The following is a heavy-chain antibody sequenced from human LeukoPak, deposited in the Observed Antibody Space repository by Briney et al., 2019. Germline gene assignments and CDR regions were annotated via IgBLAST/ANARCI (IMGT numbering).Heavy chain of an antibody. V-gene: IGHV3-7*01. CDR2: ISQDANER. J-gene: IGHJ4*02. CDR3: ARAPGIAAAGTQTQFDY. D-gene: IGHD6-13*01. CDR1: GLSFGNYW. Sequence: GGSLRLSCAVSGLSFGNYWMSWVRQAPGKGLEWVANISQDANERYYVDSVRGRYTISRDNAKNSLYLQMNSLRAEDTAVYYCARAPGIAAAGTQTQFDYWGQGTLVTVSS.